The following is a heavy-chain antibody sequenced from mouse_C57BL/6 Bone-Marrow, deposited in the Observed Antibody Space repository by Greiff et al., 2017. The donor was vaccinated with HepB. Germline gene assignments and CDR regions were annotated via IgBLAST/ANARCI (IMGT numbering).Heavy chain of an antibody. V-gene: IGHV1-59*01. CDR2: IDPSDSYT. CDR3: ARSRDYDGRFAY. Sequence: QVQLQQPGAELVRPGPSVKLSCKASGYTFTSYWMHWVKQRPGQGLEWIGVIDPSDSYTNYNQKFKGKATLTVDTSSSTAYMQLSSLTSEDSAVYYCARSRDYDGRFAYWGQGTRVTVSA. J-gene: IGHJ3*01. D-gene: IGHD2-4*01. CDR1: GYTFTSYW.